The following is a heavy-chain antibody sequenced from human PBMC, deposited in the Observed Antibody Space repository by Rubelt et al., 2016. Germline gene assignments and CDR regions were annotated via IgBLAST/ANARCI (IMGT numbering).Heavy chain of an antibody. D-gene: IGHD2-21*01. J-gene: IGHJ4*02. CDR3: ARDSRVSFDY. CDR2: IDPKSGGT. CDR1: GYTFTGYY. Sequence: QVQLVQSGAEVKKPGASVKVSCKASGYTFTGYYMHWVRQAPGQGLEWMGRIDPKSGGTSYAQKFQGRVTMTRETSISTAHMELNRLTSDDTAVYYCARDSRVSFDYWGQGTLVTVSS. V-gene: IGHV1-2*06.